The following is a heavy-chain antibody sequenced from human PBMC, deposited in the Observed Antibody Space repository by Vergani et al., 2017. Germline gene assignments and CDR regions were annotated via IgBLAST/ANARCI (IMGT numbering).Heavy chain of an antibody. CDR2: INPNSGGT. CDR1: GYTFTGYY. J-gene: IGHJ5*02. CDR3: ARDGATVVTPYNWFDP. V-gene: IGHV1-2*02. D-gene: IGHD4-23*01. Sequence: QVQLVQSGAEVKKPGASVKVSCKASGYTFTGYYMHWVRQAPGQGLEWMGWINPNSGGTNYAQKFPGRVTMPRDTSISTAYMELSRLRSDETAVYYCARDGATVVTPYNWFDPWGQGTLVTVSS.